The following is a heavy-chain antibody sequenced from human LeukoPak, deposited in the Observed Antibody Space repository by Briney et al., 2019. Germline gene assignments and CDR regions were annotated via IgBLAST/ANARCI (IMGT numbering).Heavy chain of an antibody. CDR2: TYYSGST. V-gene: IGHV4-59*01. J-gene: IGHJ6*03. CDR3: ARDSLGSGDYYYYMDV. D-gene: IGHD3-10*01. CDR1: GGSISSYY. Sequence: SETLSLTCTVSGGSISSYYWSWIRQPPGKGLEWIGYTYYSGSTNYNPSLKSRVTISVDTSKNQFSLKLSSVTAADTAVYYCARDSLGSGDYYYYMDVWGKGTTVTISS.